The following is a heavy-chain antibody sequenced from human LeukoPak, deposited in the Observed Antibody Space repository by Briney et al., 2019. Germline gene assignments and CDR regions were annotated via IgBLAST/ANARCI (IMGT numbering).Heavy chain of an antibody. CDR3: ARERGDYDSDNWFDS. CDR2: IYYGGGT. V-gene: IGHV4-59*01. CDR1: GASIGSYF. D-gene: IGHD4-17*01. Sequence: PSETLSLTCTVSGASIGSYFWSWIRQPPGKGLEWIGYIYYGGGTKYNPSFESRITISVDTSKNRISLNLTSVTASDTATYYCARERGDYDSDNWFDSWGQGTLVTVSS. J-gene: IGHJ5*01.